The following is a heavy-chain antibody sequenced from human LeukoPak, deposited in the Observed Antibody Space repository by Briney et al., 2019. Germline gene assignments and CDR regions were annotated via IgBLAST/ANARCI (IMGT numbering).Heavy chain of an antibody. CDR1: GVSISSYY. Sequence: PSETLSLTCTVPGVSISSYYWSWIRQPPGKGLEWMGYIYNSGSTNYNPSLKSRVTISVDTSKNQFSLKLSSVTAADTAVYYCARDFGYYDILKGNWSGPWGQGTLVTVSS. CDR2: IYNSGST. CDR3: ARDFGYYDILKGNWSGP. D-gene: IGHD3-9*01. J-gene: IGHJ5*02. V-gene: IGHV4-59*01.